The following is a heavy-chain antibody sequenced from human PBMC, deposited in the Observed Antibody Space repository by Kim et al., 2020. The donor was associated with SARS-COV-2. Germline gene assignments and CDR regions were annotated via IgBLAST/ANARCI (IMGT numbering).Heavy chain of an antibody. D-gene: IGHD3-16*01. Sequence: SETLSLTCTVSGGSISSYYWSWIRQPPGKGLEWIGYIYYSGSTNYNPSLKSRVTISVDTSKNQFSLKLSSVTAADTAVYYCARVPGVGGVFDPWGQGTLVTVSS. CDR2: IYYSGST. J-gene: IGHJ5*02. CDR1: GGSISSYY. V-gene: IGHV4-59*13. CDR3: ARVPGVGGVFDP.